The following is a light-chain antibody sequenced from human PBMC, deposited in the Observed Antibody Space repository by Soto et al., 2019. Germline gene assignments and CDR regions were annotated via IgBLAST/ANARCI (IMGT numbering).Light chain of an antibody. Sequence: DIQMTQSPSSLSASVGDRVTITCRASQGISKYVAWFQQIPGEAPKSLIYATSRLQSGVPSRFSGSGSGTDFTLTSSSLQPEDVATYYCQQYDRYPRTFGQGTRLEMK. CDR3: QQYDRYPRT. CDR1: QGISKY. CDR2: ATS. V-gene: IGKV1-16*01. J-gene: IGKJ2*01.